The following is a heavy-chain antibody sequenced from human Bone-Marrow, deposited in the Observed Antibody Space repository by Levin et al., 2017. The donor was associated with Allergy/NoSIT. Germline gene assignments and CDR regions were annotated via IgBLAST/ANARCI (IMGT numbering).Heavy chain of an antibody. CDR2: ISSSGYTI. V-gene: IGHV3-11*01. D-gene: IGHD3-22*01. J-gene: IGHJ4*02. Sequence: LSLTCAASGFTFSDYYMSWIRQAPGKGLEWVSYISSSGYTIYYADSVKGRFTISRDNAKNSLYLQMNSLRAEDTAVYYCARDLHSSGYYYSGYWGPGTLVTVSS. CDR3: ARDLHSSGYYYSGY. CDR1: GFTFSDYY.